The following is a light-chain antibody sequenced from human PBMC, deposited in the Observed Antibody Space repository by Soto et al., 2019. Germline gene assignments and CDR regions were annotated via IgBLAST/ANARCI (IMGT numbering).Light chain of an antibody. V-gene: IGKV3-20*01. CDR1: QSVRSSY. CDR3: QQYGSSPGLT. CDR2: GAS. J-gene: IGKJ4*01. Sequence: EIVLTQSPGTLSLSPGERATLSCRASQSVRSSYLAWYQQKPGQAPRLLIDGASSRATGIPDRFSGSGSGTDFTLTISRLEPEDFAVYYCQQYGSSPGLTFGGGTKVEIK.